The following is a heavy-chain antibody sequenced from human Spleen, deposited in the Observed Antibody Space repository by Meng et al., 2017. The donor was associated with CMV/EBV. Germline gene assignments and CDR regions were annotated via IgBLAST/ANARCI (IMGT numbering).Heavy chain of an antibody. V-gene: IGHV3-48*04. D-gene: IGHD6-13*01. Sequence: GGSLRLSCAASGFTFSSYSMNWVRQAPGKGLEWVSYISSSGSTKSYADSVKGRFTISRDNAKNSLYLQMNSLRAEDAAVYYCASGYSNRWYPYYFDYWGQGTLVTVTS. CDR3: ASGYSNRWYPYYFDY. CDR1: GFTFSSYS. J-gene: IGHJ4*02. CDR2: ISSSGSTK.